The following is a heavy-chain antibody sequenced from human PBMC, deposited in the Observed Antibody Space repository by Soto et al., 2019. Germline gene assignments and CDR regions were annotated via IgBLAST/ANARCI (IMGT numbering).Heavy chain of an antibody. Sequence: EVQLVESGGGLVKPGGSLRLSCTASGFTFSAYGMNWVRQAPGKGLEWVSFISSRSSDIYHADSVKGRFTISRDNAKNSLFLQMDSVRAEDTAVYYCARGLGIAVGKSNYMDVWGKGTKVTVSS. CDR1: GFTFSAYG. CDR2: ISSRSSDI. CDR3: ARGLGIAVGKSNYMDV. J-gene: IGHJ6*03. D-gene: IGHD2-2*03. V-gene: IGHV3-21*01.